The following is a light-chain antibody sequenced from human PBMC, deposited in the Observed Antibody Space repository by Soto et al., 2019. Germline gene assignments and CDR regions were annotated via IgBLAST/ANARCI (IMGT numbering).Light chain of an antibody. V-gene: IGLV2-14*03. CDR2: DVA. Sequence: QSVLTQPASVSASPGQSITISCTGTSSDVGGSNFVSWYQQHPGKPPELIIYDVATRPSGVSNRFSGSKSGSTASLIISRLQTEDEADYYCVSFTSSTTYVFGSGTKLT. CDR3: VSFTSSTTYV. CDR1: SSDVGGSNF. J-gene: IGLJ1*01.